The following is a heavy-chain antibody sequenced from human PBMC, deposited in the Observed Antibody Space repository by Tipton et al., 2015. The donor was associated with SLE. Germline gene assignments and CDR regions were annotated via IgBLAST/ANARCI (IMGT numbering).Heavy chain of an antibody. Sequence: QSGAEVKKPGASVKVSCKTSGYTFTSYGISWVRQAPGQGLEWMGGIIPIFGTANYAQKFQGRVTITADESTSTAYMELSSLRSEDTAVYYCARDPRLNWDYGTYFDYWGQGTLVTVSS. D-gene: IGHD3-16*01. V-gene: IGHV1-69*13. J-gene: IGHJ4*02. CDR2: IIPIFGTA. CDR1: GYTFTSYG. CDR3: ARDPRLNWDYGTYFDY.